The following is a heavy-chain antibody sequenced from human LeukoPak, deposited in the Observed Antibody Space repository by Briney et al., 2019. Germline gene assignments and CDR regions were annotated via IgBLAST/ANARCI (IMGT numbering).Heavy chain of an antibody. CDR1: GYTFTKYG. V-gene: IGHV1-18*01. CDR3: ARDEDTDILTGYERFDY. CDR2: ISAHNGNT. Sequence: ASVKVSCKTSGYTFTKYGIIWVRQAPGRGLEWMGWISAHNGNTNYAQKFQGRVTMTTDTSTSTAYMELRTLRSDDTAVYFCARDEDTDILTGYERFDYWGQGTLVTVSS. J-gene: IGHJ4*02. D-gene: IGHD3-9*01.